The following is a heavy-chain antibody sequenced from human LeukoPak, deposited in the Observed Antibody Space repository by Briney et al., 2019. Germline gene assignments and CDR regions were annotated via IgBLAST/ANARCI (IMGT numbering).Heavy chain of an antibody. CDR2: ISGYGGST. J-gene: IGHJ4*02. V-gene: IGHV3-23*01. CDR1: GFTFNSYG. Sequence: GGSLRLSCAASGFTFNSYGMNWVRQAPGKGLEWVSGISGYGGSTYYADSVKGRFTISRDNSKNTVYLQMNSLRAEDTAVYYCAKTSDYVGPLDSWGQGTLLTVSS. D-gene: IGHD3-16*01. CDR3: AKTSDYVGPLDS.